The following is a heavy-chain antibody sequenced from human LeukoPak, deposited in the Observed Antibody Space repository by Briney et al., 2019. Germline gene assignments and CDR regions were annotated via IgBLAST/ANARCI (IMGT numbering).Heavy chain of an antibody. D-gene: IGHD4-17*01. V-gene: IGHV3-48*01. Sequence: GGSLRLSCAPSGFTFSSYSMGWVRQAPGKGLEWVSYISSSSSTIYYADSVKGRFTISRDNAKNSLYLQMNSLRAEDTAVYYCARDWGDYGDYFDYWGQGTLVTVSS. J-gene: IGHJ4*02. CDR1: GFTFSSYS. CDR2: ISSSSSTI. CDR3: ARDWGDYGDYFDY.